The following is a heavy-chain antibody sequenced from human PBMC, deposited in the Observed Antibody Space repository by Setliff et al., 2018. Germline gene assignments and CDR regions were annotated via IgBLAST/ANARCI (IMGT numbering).Heavy chain of an antibody. J-gene: IGHJ4*02. CDR3: ARLVRYCTRTSCQRTPGAEY. CDR1: GYTFTDYV. D-gene: IGHD2-2*01. V-gene: IGHV1-18*01. Sequence: ASVKVSCKTSGYTFTDYVITWVRQAPGRGLEWVGWISGHSGNAYYAPSLQARVTLTIDTSTTTAFMEMRNLRSDDTAVYYCARLVRYCTRTSCQRTPGAEYWGQGTLVTVSS. CDR2: ISGHSGNA.